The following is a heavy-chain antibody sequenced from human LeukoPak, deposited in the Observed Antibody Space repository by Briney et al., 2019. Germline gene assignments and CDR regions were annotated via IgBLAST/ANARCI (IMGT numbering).Heavy chain of an antibody. D-gene: IGHD3-22*01. CDR3: AKKGYYDSSPVSY. CDR1: GFTFSIYW. J-gene: IGHJ4*02. Sequence: GGSLRLSCAASGFTFSIYWMSWVRQAPGKGLEWVANIKQDGSEKYYVDSVKGRFTISRDNAKNSLYLQMNSLRAEDTAVYYCAKKGYYDSSPVSYWGQGTLVTVSS. V-gene: IGHV3-7*03. CDR2: IKQDGSEK.